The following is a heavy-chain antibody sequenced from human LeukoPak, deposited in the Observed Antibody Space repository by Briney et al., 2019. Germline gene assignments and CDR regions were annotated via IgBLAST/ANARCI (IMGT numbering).Heavy chain of an antibody. CDR3: ARGDLWLGH. Sequence: GGSLRLSCATSGFIFSSYWMCWVRQAPGKGLEWVANIKSDGSEEYYGDSVKGRFTIYRDNAKNSLYLQMNSLRVEDTAVYYCARGDLWLGHWGQGSLVTVSS. CDR2: IKSDGSEE. V-gene: IGHV3-7*01. D-gene: IGHD3-10*01. J-gene: IGHJ4*02. CDR1: GFIFSSYW.